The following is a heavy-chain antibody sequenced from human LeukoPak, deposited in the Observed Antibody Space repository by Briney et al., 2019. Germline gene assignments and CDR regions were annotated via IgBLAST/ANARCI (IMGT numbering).Heavy chain of an antibody. V-gene: IGHV3-21*04. Sequence: GGSLRLSCAASGFTFSSYSMNWVRQAPGKGLEWVSSISSSSSYIYYADSVKGRFTISRDNAKNSLYLQMNRLRAEDAAVYYCAKAPVTTCSGAYCYPFDYWGQGTLVTVSS. CDR2: ISSSSSYI. CDR3: AKAPVTTCSGAYCYPFDY. CDR1: GFTFSSYS. J-gene: IGHJ4*02. D-gene: IGHD2-21*01.